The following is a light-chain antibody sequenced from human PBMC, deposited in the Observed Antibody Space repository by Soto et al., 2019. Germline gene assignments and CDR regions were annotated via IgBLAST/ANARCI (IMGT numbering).Light chain of an antibody. J-gene: IGKJ1*01. CDR2: GAS. V-gene: IGKV3-20*01. CDR3: QQYGSSGT. Sequence: DNVFTQSPCTLSLSPGERATLSCRASQSVSNNYLAWYQQKPGQAPRLLIYGASNMATGIPDRFSGSGSGTDFTLTISRLEPEDFAVYYCQQYGSSGTFGQGTKVDIK. CDR1: QSVSNNY.